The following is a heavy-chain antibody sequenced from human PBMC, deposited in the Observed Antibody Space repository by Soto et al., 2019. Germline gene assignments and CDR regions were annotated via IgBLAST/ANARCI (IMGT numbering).Heavy chain of an antibody. V-gene: IGHV3-33*01. J-gene: IGHJ4*02. CDR2: IWYDGSNK. Sequence: QVQLVESGGGVVQPGRSLRLSCAASGFTFSSYGMHWVRQAPGKGLEWVAVIWYDGSNKYYADSVKGRFTISRDNSKNTLYLQMNSLRAEDTAVYYCARHRAKYCSSRALDYWGQGTLVTVSS. CDR1: GFTFSSYG. D-gene: IGHD6-6*01. CDR3: ARHRAKYCSSRALDY.